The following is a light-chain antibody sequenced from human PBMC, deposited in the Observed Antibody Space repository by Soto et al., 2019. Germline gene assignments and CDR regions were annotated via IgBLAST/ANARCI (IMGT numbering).Light chain of an antibody. CDR1: QSVSNN. Sequence: EIVMTQSPATLSVSPGERATLSCRASQSVSNNLAWYQQKPGQTPRLLIYGASTRATGIPARFSGSGSGTELTLTISSLQSEDFAVYYCQQYNNWPPWTFDQGTKVEIK. CDR3: QQYNNWPPWT. J-gene: IGKJ1*01. V-gene: IGKV3-15*01. CDR2: GAS.